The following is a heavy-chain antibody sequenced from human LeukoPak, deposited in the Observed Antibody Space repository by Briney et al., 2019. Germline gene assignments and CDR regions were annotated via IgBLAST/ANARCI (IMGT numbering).Heavy chain of an antibody. CDR3: AGIAAAGEHWFDP. V-gene: IGHV1-69*13. CDR2: IIPIFGTA. Sequence: SVTVSCTASGGTFSSYAISWVRQAPGQGLEWMGGIIPIFGTANYAQKFQGRVTITADESTSTAYMELSSLRSEDTAVYYCAGIAAAGEHWFDPWGQGTLVTVSS. D-gene: IGHD6-13*01. J-gene: IGHJ5*02. CDR1: GGTFSSYA.